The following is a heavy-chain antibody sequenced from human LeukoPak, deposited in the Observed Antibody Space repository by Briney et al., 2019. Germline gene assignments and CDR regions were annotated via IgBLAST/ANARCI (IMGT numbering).Heavy chain of an antibody. J-gene: IGHJ2*01. CDR1: GFTFSSYA. V-gene: IGHV3-30*04. CDR3: ARDPGSSSLGYWYFDL. CDR2: ISYDGSNK. D-gene: IGHD6-13*01. Sequence: PGRSLRLSCAASGFTFSSYAMHWVRQAPGKGLEWVAVISYDGSNKYYADSVKGRFTISRDNSKNTLYLQMNSLRAEDTAVYYCARDPGSSSLGYWYFDLWGRGTLVTVSS.